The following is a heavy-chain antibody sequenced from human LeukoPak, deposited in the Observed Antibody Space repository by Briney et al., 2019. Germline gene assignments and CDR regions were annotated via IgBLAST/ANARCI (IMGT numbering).Heavy chain of an antibody. CDR2: TNPNSGGT. CDR1: GYTFTGYY. V-gene: IGHV1-2*02. D-gene: IGHD1-26*01. J-gene: IGHJ4*02. CDR3: ARVGGALGAKDY. Sequence: ASVKVSCKASGYTFTGYYMHWVRQAPGQGLEWMGWTNPNSGGTNYAQKFQGRVTMTRDTSITTAYMELSSLRSDDMAVYYCARVGGALGAKDYWGQGTLVTVSS.